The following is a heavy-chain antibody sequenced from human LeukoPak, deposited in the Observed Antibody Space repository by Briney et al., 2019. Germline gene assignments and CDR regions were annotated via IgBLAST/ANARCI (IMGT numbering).Heavy chain of an antibody. Sequence: SVKVSCKASGGTFSNYTIRWVRQAPGQGLEWMGRIIPILGIANYAQKFQGRVTITADKSTSTAYMELSSLRSEDTAVYYCARVGDNWNDLDYWGQGTLVTVSS. CDR2: IIPILGIA. J-gene: IGHJ4*02. CDR3: ARVGDNWNDLDY. V-gene: IGHV1-69*02. D-gene: IGHD1-1*01. CDR1: GGTFSNYT.